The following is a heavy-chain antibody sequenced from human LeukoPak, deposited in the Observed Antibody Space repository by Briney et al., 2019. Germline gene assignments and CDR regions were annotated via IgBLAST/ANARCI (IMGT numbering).Heavy chain of an antibody. Sequence: PGGSLRLSCAASGFTFSDYYMSWIRQAPGKGLEWVSCISSTSSYTNYADSVKGRFTISRDNAKNSLHLQMNSLRAEDTAVYYCARSYGWLPGGMWGQGTLVTVSS. V-gene: IGHV3-11*03. J-gene: IGHJ4*02. CDR1: GFTFSDYY. CDR3: ARSYGWLPGGM. CDR2: ISSTSSYT. D-gene: IGHD5-12*01.